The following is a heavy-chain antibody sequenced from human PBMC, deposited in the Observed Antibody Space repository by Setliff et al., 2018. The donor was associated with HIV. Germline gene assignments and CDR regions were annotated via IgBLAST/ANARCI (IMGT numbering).Heavy chain of an antibody. CDR2: ISASSVNT. V-gene: IGHV1-18*04. CDR3: AKTSPKDGYSSDF. CDR1: GGTFSNYA. D-gene: IGHD4-4*01. Sequence: GASVKVSCKASGGTFSNYAFSWVRQAPGQGLEWVGSISASSVNTNYTQGRVTMTTDISTSTAYMELRSLRSDDTAVYYCAKTSPKDGYSSDFWGQGTPVTVSS. J-gene: IGHJ4*02.